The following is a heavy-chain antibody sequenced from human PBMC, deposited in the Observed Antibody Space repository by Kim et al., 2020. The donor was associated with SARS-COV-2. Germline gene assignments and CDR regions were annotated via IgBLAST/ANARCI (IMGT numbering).Heavy chain of an antibody. D-gene: IGHD3-10*01. CDR3: ARESVKGLTYYYGSGELAARGFLDL. CDR2: IYYSGST. V-gene: IGHV4-59*01. J-gene: IGHJ2*01. CDR1: GGSISSYY. Sequence: SETLSLTCTVSGGSISSYYWSWIRQPPGKGLEWIGYIYYSGSTNYNPSLKSRVTISVDTSKNQFSLKLSSVTAADKAVYYCARESVKGLTYYYGSGELAARGFLDLWGRGTLVTVSS.